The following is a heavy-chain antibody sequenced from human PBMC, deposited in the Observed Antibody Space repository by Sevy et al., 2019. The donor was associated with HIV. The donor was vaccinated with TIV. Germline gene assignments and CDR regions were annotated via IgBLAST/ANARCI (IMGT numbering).Heavy chain of an antibody. Sequence: GGSLRLSCAASGFTFSANWMNWVRQAPGKGLEWVANIKADASDKYYVDSVEGRFTISRDNAKNLLFLQMNSLRVEDTAVYYCAHETFGRFESWGQGTLVTVSS. J-gene: IGHJ4*02. D-gene: IGHD3-16*01. V-gene: IGHV3-7*01. CDR1: GFTFSANW. CDR3: AHETFGRFES. CDR2: IKADASDK.